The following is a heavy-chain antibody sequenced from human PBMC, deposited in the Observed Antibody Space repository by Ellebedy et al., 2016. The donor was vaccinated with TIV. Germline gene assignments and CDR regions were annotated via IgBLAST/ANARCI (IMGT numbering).Heavy chain of an antibody. CDR1: GYSFTSCW. CDR3: ARRVAVAGQDTFDI. V-gene: IGHV5-51*01. CDR2: IYPGDSDT. D-gene: IGHD6-19*01. J-gene: IGHJ3*02. Sequence: GESLKISCKGSGYSFTSCWIGWVRQMPGKGLEWMGIIYPGDSDTRYSPSFQGQVTISADKSINTAYLQWSSLKASDTAMYYCARRVAVAGQDTFDIWGQGTMVIVSS.